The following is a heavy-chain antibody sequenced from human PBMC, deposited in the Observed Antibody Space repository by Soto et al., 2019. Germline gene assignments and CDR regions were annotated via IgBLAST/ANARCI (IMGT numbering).Heavy chain of an antibody. CDR1: GGSFSGYY. J-gene: IGHJ5*02. Sequence: QVQLQQWGAGLLKPSETLSLTCAVYGGSFSGYYWSWIRQPPGKGLEWIGEINHSGSTNYNPSLKSRVIISVDTSKNQFSLKLSSVTAADTAVYYCARAPRKRIVVVLAAIRASWFDPWGQGTLVTVSS. CDR2: INHSGST. CDR3: ARAPRKRIVVVLAAIRASWFDP. V-gene: IGHV4-34*01. D-gene: IGHD2-2*01.